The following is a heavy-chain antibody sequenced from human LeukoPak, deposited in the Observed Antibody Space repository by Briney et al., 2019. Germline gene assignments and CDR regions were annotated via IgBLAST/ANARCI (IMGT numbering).Heavy chain of an antibody. CDR2: IKQDGSEK. D-gene: IGHD7-27*01. V-gene: IGHV3-7*01. CDR1: GFTFSSYW. Sequence: GGSLRLSCAASGFTFSSYWMSWVRQAPGKGLEWVANIKQDGSEKYYVDSVKGRFTISRDNAKNSLYLQMNSLRAEDTAVYYCARDRSGYYYYCYYMDVWGKGTTVTVSS. CDR3: ARDRSGYYYYCYYMDV. J-gene: IGHJ6*03.